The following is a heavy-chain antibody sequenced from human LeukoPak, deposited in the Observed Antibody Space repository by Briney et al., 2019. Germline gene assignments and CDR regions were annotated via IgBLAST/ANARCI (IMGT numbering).Heavy chain of an antibody. J-gene: IGHJ6*03. D-gene: IGHD6-6*01. V-gene: IGHV3-7*01. Sequence: GGSLRLSCAASGFTFISYWMSWVRQAPGKGLEWVANIKQDGSEKDYVDSVKGRFTISRDNAKNSLYLQMNGLRAEDTAVYYCARADSSIAARLSRSSIFNYYYYMDVWGKGTTVTVSS. CDR2: IKQDGSEK. CDR1: GFTFISYW. CDR3: ARADSSIAARLSRSSIFNYYYYMDV.